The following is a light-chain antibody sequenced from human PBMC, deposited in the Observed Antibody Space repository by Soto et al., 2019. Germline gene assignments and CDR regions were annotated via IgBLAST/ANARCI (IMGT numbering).Light chain of an antibody. V-gene: IGLV1-47*01. CDR1: ISNLGSNF. CDR3: AAWDDSLSAVV. J-gene: IGLJ3*02. CDR2: RNN. Sequence: QSVLTQPPSASGTPGQRVTISCSGSISNLGSNFIYWYQQLPGAAPKLLISRNNERPSGVPDRFSGSKSGTSASLAISGLRSKDEADYHCAAWDDSLSAVVFGGGTQLTVL.